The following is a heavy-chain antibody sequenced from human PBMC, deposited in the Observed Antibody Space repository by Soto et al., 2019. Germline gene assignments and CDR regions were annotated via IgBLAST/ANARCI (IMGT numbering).Heavy chain of an antibody. Sequence: GASVNASCKASGDASTCYARQWVRQAPGQRLEWMGWINAGNGNTKYSQKFQGRVTITRDTSASTAYMELSSLRSEDTAVYYCASASDGGEFDYWGEGTLVTGSS. CDR2: INAGNGNT. CDR3: ASASDGGEFDY. CDR1: GDASTCYA. V-gene: IGHV1-3*01. D-gene: IGHD4-17*01. J-gene: IGHJ4*02.